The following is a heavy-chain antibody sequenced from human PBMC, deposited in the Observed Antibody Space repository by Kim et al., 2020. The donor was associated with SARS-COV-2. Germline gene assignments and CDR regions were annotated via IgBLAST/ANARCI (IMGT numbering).Heavy chain of an antibody. V-gene: IGHV3-7*03. CDR2: IKQDGSEK. CDR1: GFTFSSYW. CDR3: ARRGLAYMGNWFDP. J-gene: IGHJ5*02. Sequence: GGSLRLSCAASGFTFSSYWMSWVRQAPGKGLEWVANIKQDGSEKYYVDSVKGRFTISRDNAKNSLYLQMNSLRAEDTAVYYCARRGLAYMGNWFDPWGQGTLVTVSS. D-gene: IGHD3-9*01.